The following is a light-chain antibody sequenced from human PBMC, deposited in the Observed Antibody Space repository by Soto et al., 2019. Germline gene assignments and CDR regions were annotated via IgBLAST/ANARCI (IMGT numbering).Light chain of an antibody. V-gene: IGLV1-40*01. CDR3: HSYDSSLSAWV. J-gene: IGLJ3*02. CDR1: SSNIGAGYD. CDR2: GNS. Sequence: QSVLTQPPSVSGAPGQRVTISCTESSSNIGAGYDVHWYQQLPGTAPKLLIYGNSNRPSGVPDRFSGSKSGTSASLAITGLQAEDEADYYCHSYDSSLSAWVFGGVTQL.